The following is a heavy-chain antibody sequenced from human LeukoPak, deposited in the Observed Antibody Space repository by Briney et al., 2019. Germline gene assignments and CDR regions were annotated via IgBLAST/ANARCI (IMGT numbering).Heavy chain of an antibody. V-gene: IGHV4-39*01. D-gene: IGHD3-16*01. Sequence: SETLSLTCTVSGGYISSSSYYWGWIRQPPGKGLEWIGSIYYSGSTYYNPSLKSRVTISVDTSKNQFSLKLSSVTAADTAVYYCARVKDPGGYYYYYYMDIWGKGNTVTVSS. CDR3: ARVKDPGGYYYYYYMDI. J-gene: IGHJ6*03. CDR2: IYYSGST. CDR1: GGYISSSSYY.